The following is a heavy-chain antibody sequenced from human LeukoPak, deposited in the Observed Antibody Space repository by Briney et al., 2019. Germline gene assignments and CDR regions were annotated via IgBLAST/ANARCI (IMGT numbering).Heavy chain of an antibody. V-gene: IGHV3-23*01. CDR2: ISGSGGST. J-gene: IGHJ6*02. CDR3: ARVHDFWSGFYGMDV. D-gene: IGHD3-3*01. Sequence: GGSLRLSCAASGFTFSSYAMSWVRQAPGKELEWVSAISGSGGSTYYADSVKGRFTISRDNSKNTLYLQMNSLRAEDTAVYYCARVHDFWSGFYGMDVWGQGTTVTVSS. CDR1: GFTFSSYA.